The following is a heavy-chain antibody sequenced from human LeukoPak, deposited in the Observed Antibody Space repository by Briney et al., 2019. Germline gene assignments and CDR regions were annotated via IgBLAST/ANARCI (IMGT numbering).Heavy chain of an antibody. CDR1: GFTFSSYA. J-gene: IGHJ4*02. V-gene: IGHV3-23*01. Sequence: GSLRLSCAASGFTFSSYAMSWVRQAPGKGLEWVSAISGSGGSTYYADSVKGRFTISRDNSKNTLYLQMNSLRAEDTAVYYCAKDPDWGPEGWYYFDYWGQGTLVTVSS. CDR2: ISGSGGST. D-gene: IGHD7-27*01. CDR3: AKDPDWGPEGWYYFDY.